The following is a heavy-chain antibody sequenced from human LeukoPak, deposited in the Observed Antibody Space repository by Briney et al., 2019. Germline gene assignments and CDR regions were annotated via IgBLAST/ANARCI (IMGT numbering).Heavy chain of an antibody. J-gene: IGHJ5*02. CDR1: GGSISSYY. Sequence: SETLSLTCTVSGGSISSYYWSWIRQPAGKGLEWIGRIYTSWSTNYNPSLKSRVTMSVDTSKNQFSLKLSSVTAADTAVYYCARDPGGQLLHNWFDPWGQGTLVTVSS. D-gene: IGHD2-2*01. CDR3: ARDPGGQLLHNWFDP. CDR2: IYTSWST. V-gene: IGHV4-4*07.